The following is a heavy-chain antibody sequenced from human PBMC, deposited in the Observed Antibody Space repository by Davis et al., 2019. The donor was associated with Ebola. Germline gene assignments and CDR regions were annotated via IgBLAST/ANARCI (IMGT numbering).Heavy chain of an antibody. V-gene: IGHV1-69*06. CDR1: GGTFSSYA. J-gene: IGHJ4*02. CDR2: IIPIFGTA. D-gene: IGHD3-16*01. Sequence: SVKVSCKASGGTFSSYAISWVRQAPGQGLEWMGGIIPIFGTANYAQKFQGRVTITADKSTSTAYMELSSLRSEDTAVYYCARFTYYDYIWGSPEYWGQGTLVTVSS. CDR3: ARFTYYDYIWGSPEY.